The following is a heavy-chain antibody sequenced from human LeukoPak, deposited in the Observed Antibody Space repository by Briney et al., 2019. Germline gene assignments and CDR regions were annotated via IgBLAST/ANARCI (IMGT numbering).Heavy chain of an antibody. D-gene: IGHD2-2*02. CDR1: GFTFSSYS. CDR2: ISSSSSYI. J-gene: IGHJ4*02. CDR3: ARGADCSSTSCYIDFDY. Sequence: GGSLRLSCAASGFTFSSYSMNWVRQAPGKGLEWVSSISSSSSYIYYADSVKGRSTISRDNAKNSLYLQMNSLRAEDTAVYYCARGADCSSTSCYIDFDYWGQGTLVTVSS. V-gene: IGHV3-21*01.